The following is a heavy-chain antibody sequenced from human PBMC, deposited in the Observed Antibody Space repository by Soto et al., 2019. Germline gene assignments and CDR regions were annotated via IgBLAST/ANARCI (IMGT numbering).Heavy chain of an antibody. Sequence: QVQLVQSGAAVKKPGSSMKVSCKASGGTFSSYAISWVRQAPGQGLEWMGGIIPIFGTANYAQKLQGRVTITADESTSTAYMELSSLRSEDTAVYYCARESRYCSGGSCYFLPGIDYWGQGTLVTVSS. D-gene: IGHD2-15*01. V-gene: IGHV1-69*12. CDR2: IIPIFGTA. CDR1: GGTFSSYA. J-gene: IGHJ4*02. CDR3: ARESRYCSGGSCYFLPGIDY.